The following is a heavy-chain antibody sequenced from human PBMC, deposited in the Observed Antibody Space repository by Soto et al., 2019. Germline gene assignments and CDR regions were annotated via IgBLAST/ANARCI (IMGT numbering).Heavy chain of an antibody. D-gene: IGHD5-18*01. CDR2: ISAYNGNT. J-gene: IGHJ4*02. CDR3: AREGPDTAMAYFDY. Sequence: ASVKVSCKASCYTFTSYGISWVRQAPGQGLEWMGWISAYNGNTNYAQKLQGRVTMTTDTSTSTAYMELRSLRSDDTAVYYCAREGPDTAMAYFDYWGQGTLVTVSS. V-gene: IGHV1-18*01. CDR1: CYTFTSYG.